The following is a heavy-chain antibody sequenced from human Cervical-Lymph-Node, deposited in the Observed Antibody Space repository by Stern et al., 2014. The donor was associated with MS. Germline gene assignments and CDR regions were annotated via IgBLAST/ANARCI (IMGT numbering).Heavy chain of an antibody. V-gene: IGHV3-21*01. CDR3: ARDPITMVRGVFY. J-gene: IGHJ4*02. CDR2: ISSSRSYI. D-gene: IGHD3-10*01. Sequence: EVQLVESGGGLVKPGGSLRLSCAASGFTFSSYSMNWVRQAPGKGLEWVSSISSSRSYIYYADSVKARFTISRDNAKTSLYLQMNSLRAEDTAVYYCARDPITMVRGVFYWGQGTLVTVSS. CDR1: GFTFSSYS.